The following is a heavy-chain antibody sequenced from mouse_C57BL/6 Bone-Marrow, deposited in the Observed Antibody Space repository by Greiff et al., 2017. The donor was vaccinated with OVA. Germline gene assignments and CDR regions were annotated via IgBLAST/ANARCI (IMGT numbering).Heavy chain of an antibody. V-gene: IGHV14-3*01. CDR1: GFNIKNTY. CDR2: IDPANGNT. Sequence: EVKLMESVAELVRPGASVKLSCTASGFNIKNTYMHWAKQRPEQGLEWIGRIDPANGNTKYAPKFQGKATITADTSSNTAYLQLSSLTSEDTAIYYCARDDSNTGYFDYWGQGTTLTVSS. D-gene: IGHD2-5*01. J-gene: IGHJ2*01. CDR3: ARDDSNTGYFDY.